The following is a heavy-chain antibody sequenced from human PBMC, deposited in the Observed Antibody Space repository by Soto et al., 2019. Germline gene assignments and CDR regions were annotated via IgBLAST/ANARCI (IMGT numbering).Heavy chain of an antibody. J-gene: IGHJ4*02. V-gene: IGHV3-74*01. D-gene: IGHD1-26*01. CDR1: GFTFSSSW. CDR2: ISGDGGTT. CDR3: ARAGLLASGDY. Sequence: GGSLRLSCAASGFTFSSSWMYWFRQAPGKGLVWVSGISGDGGTTTHADSVKGRFTISRDNAKNTLYLQMNSLRVEDTAVYYCARAGLLASGDYWGQGTLVTVSS.